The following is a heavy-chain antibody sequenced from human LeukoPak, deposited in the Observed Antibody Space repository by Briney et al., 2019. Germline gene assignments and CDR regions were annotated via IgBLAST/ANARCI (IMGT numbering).Heavy chain of an antibody. CDR1: GFIFTTYS. D-gene: IGHD2-15*01. Sequence: PPGGSLRLSCAASGFIFTTYSMSWVRPAPGKGLEWVSHIPSSGSSIYYADSVKGRFTISRDNAKSSLYLQMNSLRAEDTAVYYCARTLLYCSGGSCYPTRFDSWGQGTLVTVSS. CDR3: ARTLLYCSGGSCYPTRFDS. V-gene: IGHV3-48*01. J-gene: IGHJ4*02. CDR2: IPSSGSSI.